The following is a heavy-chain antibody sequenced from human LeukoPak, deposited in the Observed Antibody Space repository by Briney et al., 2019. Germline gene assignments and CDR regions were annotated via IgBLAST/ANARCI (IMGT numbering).Heavy chain of an antibody. V-gene: IGHV4-38-2*02. CDR2: IYHSGST. CDR3: ASVLWWELLNFDY. CDR1: GYSISSGYY. J-gene: IGHJ4*02. Sequence: SETLSLTCTVSGYSISSGYYWGWIRQPPGKGLEWIGSIYHSGSTYYNPSLKSRVTISVDTSKNQFSLKLSSVTVADTAVYYCASVLWWELLNFDYWGQGTLVTVSS. D-gene: IGHD1-26*01.